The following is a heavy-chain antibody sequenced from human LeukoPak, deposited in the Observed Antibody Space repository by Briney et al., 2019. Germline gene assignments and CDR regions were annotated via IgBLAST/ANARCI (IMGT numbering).Heavy chain of an antibody. CDR2: IYTSGST. V-gene: IGHV4-61*02. CDR3: ARLRDVDTAVNYFDY. CDR1: GDSISSSGSY. D-gene: IGHD5-18*01. Sequence: SETLSLTCTVSGDSISSSGSYWGWIRQPPGKGLEWIGRIYTSGSTNYNPSLKSRVTISVDTSKNQFSLKLSSVTAADTAVYYCARLRDVDTAVNYFDYWGQGTLVTVSS. J-gene: IGHJ4*02.